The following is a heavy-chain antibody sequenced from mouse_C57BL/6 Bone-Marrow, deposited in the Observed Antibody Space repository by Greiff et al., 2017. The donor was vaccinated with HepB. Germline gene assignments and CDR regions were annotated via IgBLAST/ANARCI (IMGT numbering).Heavy chain of an antibody. V-gene: IGHV5-4*01. CDR3: ARVELYYAMDY. J-gene: IGHJ4*01. CDR1: GFTFSSYA. CDR2: ISDGGSYT. Sequence: EVQLVESGGGLVKPGGSLKLSCAASGFTFSSYAMSWVRQTPEKRLEWVATISDGGSYTYYPDNVKGRVTIPRDNAKNNLYLQMSHLKSEDTAMYYCARVELYYAMDYWGQGTSVTVSS.